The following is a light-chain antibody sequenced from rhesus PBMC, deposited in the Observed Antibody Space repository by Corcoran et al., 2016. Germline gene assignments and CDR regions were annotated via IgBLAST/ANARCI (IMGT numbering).Light chain of an antibody. CDR1: QSVSSY. CDR2: GAS. J-gene: IGKJ3*01. Sequence: EIVMTQSPATLSLSPGERATLSCRASQSVSSYVAWYQQKPEQAPRRLIYGASGRAPGIPDRFSGSGSGTDFTLTSSSLEPEDFAVYYCQQYSNWPFTFGPGTKLDIK. CDR3: QQYSNWPFT. V-gene: IGKV3S9*01.